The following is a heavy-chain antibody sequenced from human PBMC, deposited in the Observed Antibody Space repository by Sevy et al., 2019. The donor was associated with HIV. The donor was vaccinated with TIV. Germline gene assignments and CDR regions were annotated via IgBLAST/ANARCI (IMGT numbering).Heavy chain of an antibody. Sequence: GGSLRLSCAGSGFTFNSYWMTWVRQAPGKGLEWVANINQDGSEKYYSDSLKGRFSISRDNAKNSVHLQINTLRAEDTAVYYCAREGSAYDTYYYHYAMEVWGQGTTVTVSS. CDR1: GFTFNSYW. J-gene: IGHJ6*02. CDR3: AREGSAYDTYYYHYAMEV. D-gene: IGHD5-12*01. CDR2: INQDGSEK. V-gene: IGHV3-7*01.